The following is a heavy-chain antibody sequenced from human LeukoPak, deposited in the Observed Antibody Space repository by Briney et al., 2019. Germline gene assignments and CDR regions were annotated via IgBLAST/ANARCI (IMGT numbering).Heavy chain of an antibody. J-gene: IGHJ4*02. D-gene: IGHD1-26*01. CDR3: AGSGSYYGPLVY. V-gene: IGHV4-59*01. CDR1: GGSISSYY. Sequence: SETLSLTCMVSGGSISSYYWSWSRQPPGKGLEWIGYIYYSGSTNYNPSLKSRVTISVDTSKNQFSLKLSSVTAAVTAVYYCAGSGSYYGPLVYWGQGTLVTVSS. CDR2: IYYSGST.